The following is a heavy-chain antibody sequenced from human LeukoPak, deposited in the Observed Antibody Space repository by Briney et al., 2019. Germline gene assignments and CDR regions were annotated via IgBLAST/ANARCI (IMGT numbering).Heavy chain of an antibody. CDR3: ALVTTDRPFDY. CDR1: GFTFSNYA. CDR2: ISGNGGST. D-gene: IGHD4-17*01. Sequence: GGSLRLSCAASGFTFSNYAMNWVRQAPGKGLEWVSGISGNGGSTHYADSVKGRFTISRDNSKNTLYVQMNSLRAEDTAIYYCALVTTDRPFDYWGQGTLVTVSS. J-gene: IGHJ4*02. V-gene: IGHV3-23*01.